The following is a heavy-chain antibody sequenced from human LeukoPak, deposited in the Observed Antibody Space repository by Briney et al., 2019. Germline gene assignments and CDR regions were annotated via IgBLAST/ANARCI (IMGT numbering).Heavy chain of an antibody. V-gene: IGHV1-2*02. Sequence: ASVKVSCKASGYTFTGYYMHWVRQAPGQGLEWMGWINPNSGGTNYAQNFQGRVTMTRDTSISTAYMELSSLRYDDTAVYYCARDRDRAAADTWFDPWGQGTLVTVSS. CDR1: GYTFTGYY. J-gene: IGHJ5*02. CDR3: ARDRDRAAADTWFDP. D-gene: IGHD6-13*01. CDR2: INPNSGGT.